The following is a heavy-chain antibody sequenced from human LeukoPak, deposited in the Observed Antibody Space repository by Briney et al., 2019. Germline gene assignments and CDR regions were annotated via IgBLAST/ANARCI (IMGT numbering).Heavy chain of an antibody. CDR3: ASLYYDSSGYYYGVPLDY. V-gene: IGHV1-69*05. D-gene: IGHD3-22*01. J-gene: IGHJ4*02. CDR2: IIPIFGTA. Sequence: GSSVKVSCKASGGTFSSYAISWVRQAPGQGLERMGGIIPIFGTANYAQKFQGRVTITTDESTSTAYMELSSLRSEDTAVYYCASLYYDSSGYYYGVPLDYWGQGTLVTVSS. CDR1: GGTFSSYA.